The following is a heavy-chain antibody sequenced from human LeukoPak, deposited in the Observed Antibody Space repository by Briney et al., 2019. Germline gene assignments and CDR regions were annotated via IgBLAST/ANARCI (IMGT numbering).Heavy chain of an antibody. D-gene: IGHD5-18*01. V-gene: IGHV1-24*01. CDR3: ARGWVDTAMVLVDDAFDI. CDR1: GYTLNEVS. Sequence: ASVKVSCKVAGYTLNEVSMHWVRQAPGKGLEWMGGSDPEDGERIYAQKFQGRVTMTRDTSTSTVYMELSSLRSEDTAVYYCARGWVDTAMVLVDDAFDIWGQGTMVTVSS. CDR2: SDPEDGER. J-gene: IGHJ3*02.